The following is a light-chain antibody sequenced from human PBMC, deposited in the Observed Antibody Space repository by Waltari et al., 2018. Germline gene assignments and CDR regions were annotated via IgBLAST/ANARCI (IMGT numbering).Light chain of an antibody. CDR2: KNN. CDR3: AVWDDSLSGFVL. V-gene: IGLV1-47*01. Sequence: QSVLTQPPSTSGTPGQRVTISCSGSSSNIGSNYVYWYQHLPGTAPKPRIYKNNKRPSGVPDAFSGSRSGTSASLAISGLRSEDEADYFCAVWDDSLSGFVLFGGGTKLTV. CDR1: SSNIGSNY. J-gene: IGLJ2*01.